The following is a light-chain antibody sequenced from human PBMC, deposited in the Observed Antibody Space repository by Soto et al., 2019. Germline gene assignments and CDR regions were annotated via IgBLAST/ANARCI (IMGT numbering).Light chain of an antibody. CDR1: SSDVGGYNY. J-gene: IGLJ2*01. V-gene: IGLV2-14*01. Sequence: QSALTQPASVSGSPGQSITISCTGTSSDVGGYNYVSWYQQHPGKAPKLMIYAVTNRPSGVSIRFSGSKSGNTASLTISGLQAEDEADYYCCSYTSSSTVVFGGGTQLTVL. CDR3: CSYTSSSTVV. CDR2: AVT.